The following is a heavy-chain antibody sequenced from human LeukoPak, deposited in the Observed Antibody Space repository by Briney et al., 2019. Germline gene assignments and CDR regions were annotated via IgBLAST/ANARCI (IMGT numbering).Heavy chain of an antibody. Sequence: ASVKVSCKASGYTFTSYDINWVRQATGQGLEWMGWMSPNSGNTGYAQKFQGRVTMTRSTSISTAYMELSSLRSEDTAVYYCARGLKIVGDEHYWDYWGQGTLVTVSS. D-gene: IGHD1-26*01. CDR2: MSPNSGNT. CDR3: ARGLKIVGDEHYWDY. V-gene: IGHV1-8*01. J-gene: IGHJ4*02. CDR1: GYTFTSYD.